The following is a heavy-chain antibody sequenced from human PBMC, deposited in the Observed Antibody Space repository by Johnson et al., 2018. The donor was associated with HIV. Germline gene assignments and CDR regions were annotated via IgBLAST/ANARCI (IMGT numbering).Heavy chain of an antibody. V-gene: IGHV3-33*06. CDR1: GFTFSGYA. CDR2: IYYDGTNK. D-gene: IGHD5-18*01. Sequence: QEKLVESGGGVVQPGRSLRLSCAASGFTFSGYAMHWVRQAPGKGLEWVAVIYYDGTNKHYTDSVKGRFTISRDNSKNTLFLQMNSLRAEDTAVYYCAKDLSGYSYGYGAFDIWGQGTMVTVSS. J-gene: IGHJ3*02. CDR3: AKDLSGYSYGYGAFDI.